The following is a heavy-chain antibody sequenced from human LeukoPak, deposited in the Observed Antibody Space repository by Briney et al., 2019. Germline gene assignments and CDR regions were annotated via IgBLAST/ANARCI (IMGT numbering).Heavy chain of an antibody. CDR2: ISSSGSTI. CDR1: GFTFSDYY. J-gene: IGHJ4*02. CDR3: AKMSDNSGYYYADFDY. D-gene: IGHD3-22*01. V-gene: IGHV3-11*01. Sequence: GGSLRLSCAASGFTFSDYYMSWIRQAPGKGLEWVSYISSSGSTIYYADYVKGRFTISRDKSKNTLYLQMNSLRAEDTAVYHCAKMSDNSGYYYADFDYWGQGTLVTVSS.